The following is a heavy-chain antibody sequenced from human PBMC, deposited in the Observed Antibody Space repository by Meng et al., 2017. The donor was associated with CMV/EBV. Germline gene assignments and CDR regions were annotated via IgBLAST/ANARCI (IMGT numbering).Heavy chain of an antibody. CDR2: IYYSGST. CDR1: GGSISSGGYY. V-gene: IGHV4-31*11. Sequence: SETLSLTCDVSGGSISSGGYYWSWIRQHPGKGLEWIGYIYYSGSTYYNPSLKSRVTILVDTSKNQFSLKLNSVTAADTAVYYCARAARQTSANKYGCFDYWGQGTLVTVSS. CDR3: ARAARQTSANKYGCFDY. D-gene: IGHD6-6*01. J-gene: IGHJ4*02.